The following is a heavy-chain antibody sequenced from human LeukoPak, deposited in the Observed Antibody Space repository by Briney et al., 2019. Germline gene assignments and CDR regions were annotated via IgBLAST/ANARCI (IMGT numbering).Heavy chain of an antibody. V-gene: IGHV3-9*01. Sequence: PGRSLRLSCAASGFTFDDYAMHWVRQAPGKGLEWVSGISWNSGSIGYADSVKGRFTISRDNSRNTLYLQMNSLRADDAAVYYCAREKLERRYAFDLWGQGTMVTVSS. CDR2: ISWNSGSI. J-gene: IGHJ3*01. CDR3: AREKLERRYAFDL. CDR1: GFTFDDYA. D-gene: IGHD1-1*01.